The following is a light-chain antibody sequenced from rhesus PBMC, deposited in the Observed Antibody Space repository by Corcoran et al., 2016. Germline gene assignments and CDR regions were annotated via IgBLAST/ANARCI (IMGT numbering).Light chain of an antibody. CDR3: QHYYSTPWT. Sequence: DIQMTQSPSSLSASVGDRVTITCRASQGITNDLAWYQQKQGETPKLLIYEASSLQSGIPSRFSGRGSGTDFTLTISSLQSEDFATYYCQHYYSTPWTFGQGTKVEIK. V-gene: IGKV1-25*01. CDR2: EAS. CDR1: QGITND. J-gene: IGKJ1*01.